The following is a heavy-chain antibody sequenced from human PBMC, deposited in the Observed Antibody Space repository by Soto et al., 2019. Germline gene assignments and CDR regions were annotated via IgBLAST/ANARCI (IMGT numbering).Heavy chain of an antibody. CDR2: IIPIFGTA. Sequence: QVQLVQSGAEVKKPGSSVKVSCKASGGTFSSYAISWVRQAPGQGLEWMGGIIPIFGTANYAQKFQGRVTITADESTSTAYMELSSLRSEDTAVHYCARSPGGGMIVVVSYYFDYWGQGTLVTVSS. V-gene: IGHV1-69*01. D-gene: IGHD3-22*01. CDR3: ARSPGGGMIVVVSYYFDY. J-gene: IGHJ4*02. CDR1: GGTFSSYA.